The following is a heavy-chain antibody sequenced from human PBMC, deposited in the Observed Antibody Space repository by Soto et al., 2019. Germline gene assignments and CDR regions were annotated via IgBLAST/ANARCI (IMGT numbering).Heavy chain of an antibody. V-gene: IGHV3-7*02. J-gene: IGHJ5*02. Sequence: EVQLVESGGGLVQPGGSLRLSWLVSGFTFTIYWMNWVRQAPGKGPGWVANIKQEGSEKYYVDSVKGRFTISRDNAQNSLYLQMYSLRAEDTAMYYCARGMTVAANWFDTWGQGTLVTVSS. D-gene: IGHD6-19*01. CDR3: ARGMTVAANWFDT. CDR1: GFTFTIYW. CDR2: IKQEGSEK.